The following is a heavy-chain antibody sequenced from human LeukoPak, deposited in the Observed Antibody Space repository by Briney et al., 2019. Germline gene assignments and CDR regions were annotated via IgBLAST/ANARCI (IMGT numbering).Heavy chain of an antibody. CDR3: ATAPILRGEGGEHYKYGMDV. Sequence: KPSETLSLTCGVSVGSISSGNWWSWVRQSPGKGLEWIGEIHHNGTRNYNPSLKSRVTISADTFKNHFSLILTSLTAADTAVYYCATAPILRGEGGEHYKYGMDVWGQGTTVIVSS. D-gene: IGHD2-2*02. CDR2: IHHNGTR. CDR1: VGSISSGNW. V-gene: IGHV4/OR15-8*01. J-gene: IGHJ6*02.